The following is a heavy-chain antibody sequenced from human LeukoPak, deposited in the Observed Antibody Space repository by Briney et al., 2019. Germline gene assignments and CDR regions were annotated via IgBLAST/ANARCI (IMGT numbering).Heavy chain of an antibody. J-gene: IGHJ4*02. CDR2: IYISGST. CDR1: GGSISSYY. V-gene: IGHV4-4*07. D-gene: IGHD3-9*01. CDR3: ARDDWGY. Sequence: SETLSLTCTVSGGSISSYYWNWIRQPPGKGLEWIGRIYISGSTNYNPSLKSRVTMSINTSTNQISLNLRSVTATDTAVYYCARDDWGYWGQGTTVTVSS.